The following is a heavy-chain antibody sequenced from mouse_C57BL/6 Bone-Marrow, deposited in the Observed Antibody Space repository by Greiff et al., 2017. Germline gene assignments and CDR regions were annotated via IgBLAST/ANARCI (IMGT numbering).Heavy chain of an antibody. Sequence: EVMLVESGGGLVQPGESLKLSCESNEYEFPSHDMSWVRKTPEKRLELVAAINSDGCSTYCPDTMERRFIISRDNTKKTLYLQMSSLRSEDTALDYCARGNWEGYYFDYWGQGTTLTVSS. D-gene: IGHD4-1*01. J-gene: IGHJ2*01. CDR3: ARGNWEGYYFDY. V-gene: IGHV5-2*03. CDR2: INSDGCST. CDR1: EYEFPSHD.